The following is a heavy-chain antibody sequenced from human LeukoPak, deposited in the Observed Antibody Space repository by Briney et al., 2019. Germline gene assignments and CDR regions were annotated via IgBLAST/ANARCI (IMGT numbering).Heavy chain of an antibody. CDR1: GDSIKSASYY. CDR3: ARCDFWSGSRARFDP. CDR2: MFYGGFT. D-gene: IGHD3-3*01. J-gene: IGHJ5*02. V-gene: IGHV4-39*01. Sequence: SETLSLTCAVSGDSIKSASYYWGGVRQAPGKGLEWIGSMFYGGFTHYNPSLKSRVTISGDPSKNKFSLEMMSVTAADTAVYYCARCDFWSGSRARFDPWGQGVLVIVSS.